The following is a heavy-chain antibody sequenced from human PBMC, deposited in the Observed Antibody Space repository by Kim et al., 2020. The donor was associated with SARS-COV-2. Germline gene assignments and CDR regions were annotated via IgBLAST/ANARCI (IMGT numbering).Heavy chain of an antibody. CDR1: GFTFSSYA. CDR2: ISGSGGST. J-gene: IGHJ4*02. V-gene: IGHV3-23*01. Sequence: GGSLRLSCAASGFTFSSYAMSWVRQAPGKGLEWVSAISGSGGSTYYADSVKGRFTISRDNSKNTLYLQMNSLRAEDTAVYYCAKALPYYDSQRGFYFDYWGQGTLVTVSS. D-gene: IGHD3-3*01. CDR3: AKALPYYDSQRGFYFDY.